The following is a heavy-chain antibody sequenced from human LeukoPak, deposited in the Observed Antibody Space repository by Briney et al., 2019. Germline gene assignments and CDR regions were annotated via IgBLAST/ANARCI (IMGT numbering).Heavy chain of an antibody. CDR1: GFTFSSYS. J-gene: IGHJ6*02. D-gene: IGHD3-16*01. CDR2: ISSSSSTI. CDR3: ARESGGGGYYYYYGMDV. V-gene: IGHV3-48*04. Sequence: GGSLRLSCAASGFTFSSYSMNWVRQAPGKGLEWVSYISSSSSTIYYADSVKGRFTISRDNAKNSLYLQMNSLRAEDTAVYYCARESGGGGYYYYYGMDVWGQGTTVTVSS.